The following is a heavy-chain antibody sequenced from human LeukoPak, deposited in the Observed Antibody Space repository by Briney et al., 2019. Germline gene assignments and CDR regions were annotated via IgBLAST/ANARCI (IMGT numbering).Heavy chain of an antibody. CDR3: AREGGSYCSSTSCLSAFDP. CDR1: GFTFSGYW. D-gene: IGHD2-2*01. J-gene: IGHJ5*02. Sequence: GGSLRLSCAASGFTFSGYWMHWVRQAPGKGLVWVSRINNDGSYTSYADSVKGRFTISRDNAKNTLYVQMNSLRAEDTAVYYCAREGGSYCSSTSCLSAFDPWGQGTLVTVSS. V-gene: IGHV3-74*01. CDR2: INNDGSYT.